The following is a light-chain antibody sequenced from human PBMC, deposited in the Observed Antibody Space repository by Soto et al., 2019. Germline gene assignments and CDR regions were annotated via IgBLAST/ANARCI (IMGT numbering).Light chain of an antibody. J-gene: IGKJ4*01. CDR2: DAV. Sequence: EIVLTQSPDTLSLSPGERATLSCRASQNIRNYLAWYQQKPGQSPRLLVYDAVNRAAGAPDRFSGSGSGTDFTLTISSLEPEDSAVYVCQQRSDWPPLTFGGGTKVEIK. V-gene: IGKV3-11*01. CDR1: QNIRNY. CDR3: QQRSDWPPLT.